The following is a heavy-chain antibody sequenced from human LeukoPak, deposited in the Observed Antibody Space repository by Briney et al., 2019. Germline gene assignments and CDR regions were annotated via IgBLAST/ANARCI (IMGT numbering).Heavy chain of an antibody. CDR1: GFTFSSYA. CDR2: ISGSGDST. J-gene: IGHJ4*02. D-gene: IGHD6-13*01. Sequence: PGGSLRLSCAVSGFTFSSYAMSWVRQAPGKGPEWVSTISGSGDSTYSADSVRGRFTISRDNSKNTLYLQMNSLRAEDTAIYYCAKVSWANYFDYWGQGTLVTVSS. V-gene: IGHV3-23*01. CDR3: AKVSWANYFDY.